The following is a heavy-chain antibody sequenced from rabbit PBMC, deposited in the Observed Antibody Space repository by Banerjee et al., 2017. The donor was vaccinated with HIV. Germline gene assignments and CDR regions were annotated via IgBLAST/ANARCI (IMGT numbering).Heavy chain of an antibody. CDR3: AGSLVDNANL. Sequence: QEQLEESGGDLVKPEGSLTLTCKASGFDISSYHMCWVRQAPGKGLEWIACINNGGGSTYYASWAKGRFTISKTSPTTVTLQMTSLTVADTATYLCAGSLVDNANLWGPGTLVTVS. CDR1: GFDISSYH. J-gene: IGHJ4*01. V-gene: IGHV1S45*01. CDR2: INNGGGST. D-gene: IGHD1-1*01.